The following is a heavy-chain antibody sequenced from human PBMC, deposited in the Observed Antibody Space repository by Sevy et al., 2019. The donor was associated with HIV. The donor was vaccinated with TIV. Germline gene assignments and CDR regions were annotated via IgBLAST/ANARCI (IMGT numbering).Heavy chain of an antibody. Sequence: GGSLRLSCAASGFTFSSYAMSWVRQAPGKGLEWVSTIRGSGGSTYYADSVKGRFTISRDNSKNTLYLQMNSLRAEDTAVYYCHGDYDSSQLASYYYYGMDVSGQGTPVTVSS. D-gene: IGHD3-22*01. CDR1: GFTFSSYA. V-gene: IGHV3-23*01. CDR2: IRGSGGST. CDR3: HGDYDSSQLASYYYYGMDV. J-gene: IGHJ6*02.